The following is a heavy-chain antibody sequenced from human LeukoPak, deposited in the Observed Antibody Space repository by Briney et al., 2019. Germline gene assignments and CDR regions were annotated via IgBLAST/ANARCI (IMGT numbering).Heavy chain of an antibody. V-gene: IGHV3-21*01. CDR3: ASDYYGSRSYIGY. CDR1: GFTFSSYS. CDR2: ISSSSSYI. J-gene: IGHJ4*02. Sequence: KPGGSLRLSCAASGFTFSSYSMNWVRQAPGKGLEWVSSISSSSSYIYYADSVKGRFTISRDNAKNSLYLQMNSLRAEDTAVYYCASDYYGSRSYIGYWGQGTLVTVSS. D-gene: IGHD3-10*01.